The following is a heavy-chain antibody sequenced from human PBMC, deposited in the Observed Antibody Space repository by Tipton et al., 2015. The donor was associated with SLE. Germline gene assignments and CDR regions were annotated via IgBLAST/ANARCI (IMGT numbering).Heavy chain of an antibody. CDR3: AVGVATMGDAFDI. CDR2: IYYSGST. J-gene: IGHJ3*02. D-gene: IGHD5-12*01. V-gene: IGHV4-59*11. Sequence: TLSLTCTVSGGSISSHYWSWIRQPPGKGLEWIGYIYYSGSTNYNPSLTSRVTISVDTSKNQFSLKLSSVTAADTAVYYCAVGVATMGDAFDIWGQGTMVTVSS. CDR1: GGSISSHY.